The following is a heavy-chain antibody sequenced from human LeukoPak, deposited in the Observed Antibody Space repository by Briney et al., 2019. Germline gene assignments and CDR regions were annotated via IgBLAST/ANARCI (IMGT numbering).Heavy chain of an antibody. D-gene: IGHD1-14*01. V-gene: IGHV3-73*01. CDR1: EFTLSGSA. CDR3: TRRGSYYGMDV. J-gene: IGHJ6*02. Sequence: GGSLRLSCAASEFTLSGSAMHWVRQASGEGLEWVGRIRSKANSYATAYAASVKGRFTISRDDSKNTAYLQMNSLKTEDTAVYYCTRRGSYYGMDVWGQGTTVTVSS. CDR2: IRSKANSYAT.